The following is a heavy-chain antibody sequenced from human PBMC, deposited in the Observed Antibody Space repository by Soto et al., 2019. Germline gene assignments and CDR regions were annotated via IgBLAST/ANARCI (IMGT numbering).Heavy chain of an antibody. Sequence: SETLSLTCAVSGGSISSSYWWSWVRQPPGKGLEWIGEMYHSGSTNYNPSLKNRVTISVDKSKNQFSLRVSSVTAADTAVYYCARKQWVVPNWFDPWGQGILVTSPQ. CDR1: GGSISSSYW. CDR3: ARKQWVVPNWFDP. V-gene: IGHV4-4*02. D-gene: IGHD6-19*01. J-gene: IGHJ5*02. CDR2: MYHSGST.